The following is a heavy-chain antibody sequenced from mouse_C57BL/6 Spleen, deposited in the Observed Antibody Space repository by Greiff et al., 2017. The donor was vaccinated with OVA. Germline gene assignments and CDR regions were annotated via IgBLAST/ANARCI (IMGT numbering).Heavy chain of an antibody. V-gene: IGHV1-80*01. D-gene: IGHD2-4*01. CDR2: IYPGDGDT. J-gene: IGHJ2*01. CDR3: ARRGRDYDYDEYYFDY. CDR1: GYAFSSYW. Sequence: QVQLQQSGAELVKPGASVKISCKASGYAFSSYWMNWVKQRPGKGLEWIGQIYPGDGDTNYNGKFKGKATLTADKSSSTAYMQLSSLTSEDSAVYFCARRGRDYDYDEYYFDYWGQGTTLTVSS.